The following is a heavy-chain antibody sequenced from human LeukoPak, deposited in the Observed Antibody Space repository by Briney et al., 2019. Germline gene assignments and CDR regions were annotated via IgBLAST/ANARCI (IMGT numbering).Heavy chain of an antibody. V-gene: IGHV1-69*01. CDR2: IIPIFGTA. D-gene: IGHD3-22*01. Sequence: ASVKVSCKASGGTFSSYAISWVRQTPGQRLEWMGGIIPIFGTANYAQKFQGRVTITADESTSTAYMELSSLRSEDTAVYYCARGGYDSSGYYPSLYYWGQGTLVTVSS. CDR3: ARGGYDSSGYYPSLYY. J-gene: IGHJ4*02. CDR1: GGTFSSYA.